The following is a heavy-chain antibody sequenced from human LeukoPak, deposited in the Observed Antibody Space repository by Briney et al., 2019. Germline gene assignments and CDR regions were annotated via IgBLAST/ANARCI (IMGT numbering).Heavy chain of an antibody. J-gene: IGHJ3*02. CDR3: AKERFSDAFDI. D-gene: IGHD3-10*01. CDR2: ISYDGSNK. CDR1: GFTFSSYG. Sequence: GGSLRLSCAASGFTFSSYGMHWVRQAPGKGLEGVAVISYDGSNKYYADSVKGRFTISRANSKNTLYLQMHSLRAEDTAVYYCAKERFSDAFDIWGQGTMVTVSS. V-gene: IGHV3-30*18.